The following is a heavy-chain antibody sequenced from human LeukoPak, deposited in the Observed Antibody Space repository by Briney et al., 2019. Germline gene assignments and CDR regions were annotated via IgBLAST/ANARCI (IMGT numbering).Heavy chain of an antibody. CDR3: ARHYDSSGHYFDY. CDR1: GGSMSRYY. V-gene: IGHV4-59*12. D-gene: IGHD3-22*01. CDR2: INYSGST. Sequence: PSETLSLTCTVSGGSMSRYYWSWIRQPPGKGLEWIGYINYSGSTIYNPSLKSRVSISVDASKSQFSLKLTSVTAADTAVYYCARHYDSSGHYFDYWGQGTLVTVSS. J-gene: IGHJ4*02.